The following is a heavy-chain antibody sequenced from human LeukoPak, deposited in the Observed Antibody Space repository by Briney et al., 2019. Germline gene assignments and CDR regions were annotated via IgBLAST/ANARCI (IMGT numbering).Heavy chain of an antibody. CDR3: ARCYSSSSSVDY. CDR2: ISAYNGNT. J-gene: IGHJ4*02. V-gene: IGHV1-18*01. CDR1: GYTFTTYG. D-gene: IGHD6-6*01. Sequence: VASVKVSCKASGYTFTTYGITWVRQAPGQGLEWMGWISAYNGNTNYAQKLQGRVTMTTDTSTSTAYMELRSLRSDDTAIYYCARCYSSSSSVDYWGQGTLVTVSS.